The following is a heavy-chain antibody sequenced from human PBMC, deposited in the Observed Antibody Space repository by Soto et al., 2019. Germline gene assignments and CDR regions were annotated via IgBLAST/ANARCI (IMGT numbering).Heavy chain of an antibody. CDR1: GGTFSSYA. CDR3: ARTRGSFNPYYGMDV. Sequence: SVKVSCKASGGTFSSYAISWVRQAPGQGLEWMGGIIPIFGTANYAQKFQGRVTITADESTSTAYMELSSLRSEDTAVYYCARTRGSFNPYYGMDVWGLGTTVTVSS. CDR2: IIPIFGTA. V-gene: IGHV1-69*13. D-gene: IGHD2-2*01. J-gene: IGHJ6*02.